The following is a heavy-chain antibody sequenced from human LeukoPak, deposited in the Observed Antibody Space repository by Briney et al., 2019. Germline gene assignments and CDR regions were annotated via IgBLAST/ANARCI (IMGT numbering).Heavy chain of an antibody. CDR1: GFTFSSYS. J-gene: IGHJ4*02. V-gene: IGHV3-30*18. CDR3: AKDACGGSTSCHLFDY. D-gene: IGHD2-2*01. CDR2: ISYDGSNK. Sequence: GRSLNLSGAASGFTFSSYSMHGVGRAPGKGREGVAVISYDGSNKYYADSVKGRFTISRDNSKNPLYLQMNSLRAEDTAVYYCAKDACGGSTSCHLFDYWGQGTLVTVSS.